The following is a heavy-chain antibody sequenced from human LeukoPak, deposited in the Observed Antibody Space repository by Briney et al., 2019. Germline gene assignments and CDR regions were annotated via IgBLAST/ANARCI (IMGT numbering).Heavy chain of an antibody. J-gene: IGHJ6*02. Sequence: GGSLRLSCSASGFTFSSYAMHWVRQAPGKGLKYVSAISSNGGSTYYADSVKGRFTISRDNSKNTLYLQMSSLRAEDTAVYYCVKGVYWAVYCSSTSCYDMDVWGQGTTVTVSS. CDR1: GFTFSSYA. CDR2: ISSNGGST. D-gene: IGHD2-2*01. CDR3: VKGVYWAVYCSSTSCYDMDV. V-gene: IGHV3-64D*06.